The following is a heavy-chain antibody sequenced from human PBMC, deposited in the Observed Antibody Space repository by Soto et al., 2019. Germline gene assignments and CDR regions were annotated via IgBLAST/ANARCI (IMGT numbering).Heavy chain of an antibody. Sequence: SVKVSCKASGGTFSSYSISWVRQAPGQGLEWMGGIIPIFGTADYAQKFQGRVTITADESTSTAYMELSSLRSEDTAWYYCARVPGSGLFGPSFTFFGTPYLDYYYYGMDVWGQGTTVTVSS. CDR2: IIPIFGTA. D-gene: IGHD3-3*01. CDR3: ARVPGSGLFGPSFTFFGTPYLDYYYYGMDV. V-gene: IGHV1-69*13. CDR1: GGTFSSYS. J-gene: IGHJ6*02.